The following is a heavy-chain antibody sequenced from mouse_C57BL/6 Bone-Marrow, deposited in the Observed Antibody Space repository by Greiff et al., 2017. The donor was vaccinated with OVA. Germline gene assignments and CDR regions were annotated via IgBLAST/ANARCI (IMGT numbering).Heavy chain of an antibody. Sequence: QVQLQQPGAELVRPGSSVKLSCKASGYTFTSYWMEWVKQRPGQGLEWIGNIYPSDSETHYNQQFKDKATLTVDKSSSTAYMQLSSLTSEYSAVYDCATDYWGQGTTLTGAS. CDR1: GYTFTSYW. J-gene: IGHJ2*01. V-gene: IGHV1-61*01. CDR2: IYPSDSET. CDR3: ATDY.